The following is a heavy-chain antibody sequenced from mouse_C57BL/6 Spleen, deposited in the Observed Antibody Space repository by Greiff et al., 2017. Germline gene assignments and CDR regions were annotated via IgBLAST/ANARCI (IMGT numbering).Heavy chain of an antibody. CDR3: ARWDYYGSSYLYAMDY. J-gene: IGHJ4*01. CDR2: IYPGDGDT. CDR1: GYAFSSYW. V-gene: IGHV1-80*01. D-gene: IGHD1-1*01. Sequence: QVQLKESGAELVKPGASVKISCKASGYAFSSYWMNWVKQRPGKGLEWIGQIYPGDGDTNYNGKFKGKATLTADKSSSTAYMQLSSLTSEDSAVYFCARWDYYGSSYLYAMDYWGQGTSVTVSS.